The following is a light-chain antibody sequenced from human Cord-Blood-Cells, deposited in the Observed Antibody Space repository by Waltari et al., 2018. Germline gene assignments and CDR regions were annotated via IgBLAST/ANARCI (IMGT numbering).Light chain of an antibody. V-gene: IGLV2-8*01. CDR2: EVS. J-gene: IGLJ1*01. CDR1: SSDVGGYNY. CDR3: SSYAGSNNYV. Sequence: QSALTQPPSASGSPGQSFTISCTGTSSDVGGYNYVSWYQQHPGKPPKLMIYEVSKRPSGVPDRFSGSKSGNTASLTVSGLQAEDEADYYCSSYAGSNNYVFGTGTKVTVL.